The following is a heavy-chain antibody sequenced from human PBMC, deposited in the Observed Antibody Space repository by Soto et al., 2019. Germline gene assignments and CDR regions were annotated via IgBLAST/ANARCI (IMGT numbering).Heavy chain of an antibody. V-gene: IGHV1-3*01. CDR1: GRTFSSYA. CDR3: ARTTAVPNTLRSRYFFDY. J-gene: IGHJ4*02. D-gene: IGHD4-17*01. Sequence: ASVKVSCKASGRTFSSYAISWVRQAPGQRLEWMGWINAGNGNTKYSQKFQGRVTITRDTSASTAYMELSSLRSEDTAVYYCARTTAVPNTLRSRYFFDYWGQGTLVTVS. CDR2: INAGNGNT.